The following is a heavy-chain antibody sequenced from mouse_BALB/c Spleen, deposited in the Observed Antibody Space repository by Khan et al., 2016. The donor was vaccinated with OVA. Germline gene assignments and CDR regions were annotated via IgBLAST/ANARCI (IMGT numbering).Heavy chain of an antibody. CDR1: GYTFTDYN. Sequence: VQLQQSGPELVKPGASVKIPCKASGYTFTDYNMAWVKQSHGKSLEWIGDIILNSVGTIYNQKFNGKATLTVDKSSSTAFMELRSLTSEDTAVYYCARHGYGGFAYWGQWTLVTVSA. CDR2: IILNSVGT. V-gene: IGHV1-18*01. D-gene: IGHD2-2*01. CDR3: ARHGYGGFAY. J-gene: IGHJ3*01.